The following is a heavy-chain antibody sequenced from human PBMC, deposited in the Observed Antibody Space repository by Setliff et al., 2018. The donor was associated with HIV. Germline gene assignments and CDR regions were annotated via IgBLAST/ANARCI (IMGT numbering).Heavy chain of an antibody. V-gene: IGHV1-69*05. CDR3: ARTMDYGDYEPLDY. D-gene: IGHD4-17*01. CDR2: IIPMFGTA. Sequence: ASVKVSCKASGGTFSSYAINWVRQAPGQGLEWMGGIIPMFGTAHYAQKFQGRVTVTRDTSTSTAYMELTSLRSDDTAVYYCARTMDYGDYEPLDYWGQGTLVTVSS. J-gene: IGHJ4*02. CDR1: GGTFSSYA.